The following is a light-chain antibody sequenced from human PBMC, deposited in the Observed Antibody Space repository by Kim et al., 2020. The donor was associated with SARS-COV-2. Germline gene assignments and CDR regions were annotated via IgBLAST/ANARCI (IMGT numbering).Light chain of an antibody. Sequence: ASATLTSTLSSGHRTYAIAGRQQQPAKAPRYLMKLISDGSHSKGDGIPDRFSGSSSGAARYLTISSLQSEDEADYYCQTWGTGIWVFGGGTQLTVL. CDR2: LISDGSH. V-gene: IGLV4-69*01. CDR1: SGHRTYA. J-gene: IGLJ3*02. CDR3: QTWGTGIWV.